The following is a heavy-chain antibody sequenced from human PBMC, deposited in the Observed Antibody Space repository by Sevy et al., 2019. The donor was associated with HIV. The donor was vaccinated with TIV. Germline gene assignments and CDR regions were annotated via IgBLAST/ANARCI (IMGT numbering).Heavy chain of an antibody. J-gene: IGHJ3*02. V-gene: IGHV4-39*01. CDR1: GGSISSSSYY. CDR2: IYYSGST. Sequence: SETLSLTCTVSGGSISSSSYYWGWIRQPPGKGLEWIGSIYYSGSTYYNPSIKSRVTISVDTSKNQFSLKLSSVTAADTAVYYCARTIDYGASRDAFDIWGQGTMVTVSS. CDR3: ARTIDYGASRDAFDI. D-gene: IGHD4-17*01.